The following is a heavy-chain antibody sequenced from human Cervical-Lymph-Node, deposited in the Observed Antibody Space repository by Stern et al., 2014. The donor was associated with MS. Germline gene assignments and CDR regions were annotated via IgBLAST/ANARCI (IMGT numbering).Heavy chain of an antibody. Sequence: QVQLVQSGAEVKKPGASVKVSCKVSGYSLTDLSMHWVRQPPGKGLEWMGGFDPDDAETIYAQQFQGRLTMTEETSADTAYMELSSLRSEDTAVYYCVRYGDYVDAFDMWGQGTMVTVSS. J-gene: IGHJ3*02. CDR2: FDPDDAET. D-gene: IGHD4-17*01. V-gene: IGHV1-24*01. CDR3: VRYGDYVDAFDM. CDR1: GYSLTDLS.